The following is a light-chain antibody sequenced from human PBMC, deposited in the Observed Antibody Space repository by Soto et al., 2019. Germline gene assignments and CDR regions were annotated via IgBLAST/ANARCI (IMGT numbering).Light chain of an antibody. Sequence: DIQMTQSPSSLSASVGDRVTITCQASQDIINYLNWYQQKPGKAPNLLIHDASNLETGVPSRFSGSGSGTDFTFTISSLQPEDIATYYCQQYDNLPYTFGQGTKLEIK. CDR1: QDIINY. V-gene: IGKV1-33*01. CDR2: DAS. J-gene: IGKJ2*01. CDR3: QQYDNLPYT.